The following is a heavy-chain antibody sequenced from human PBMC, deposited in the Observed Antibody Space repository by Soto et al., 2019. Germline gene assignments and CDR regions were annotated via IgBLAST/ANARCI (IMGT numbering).Heavy chain of an antibody. D-gene: IGHD4-17*01. CDR3: ARESDYGEEGMCFYYYYGMDV. CDR1: GFTFSSYG. Sequence: QVQLVESGGGVVQPGRSLRLSCAASGFTFSSYGMHWVRQAPGKGLEWVAVIWYDGSNKYYADSVKGRFTISRDNSKNTLCLKMNSLRAEDTAVYYCARESDYGEEGMCFYYYYGMDVWGQGTTVTVSS. V-gene: IGHV3-33*01. CDR2: IWYDGSNK. J-gene: IGHJ6*02.